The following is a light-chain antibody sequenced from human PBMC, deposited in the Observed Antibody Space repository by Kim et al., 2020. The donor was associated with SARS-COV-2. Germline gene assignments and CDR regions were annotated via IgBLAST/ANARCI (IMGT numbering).Light chain of an antibody. Sequence: SYELTQPPSVSVSPGQTASITCSGDKLGDKYACWYQQKPGQSPVLVIYQDSKRPSGIPERFSGSNSGNTATLTIIGTQAMDEADYYCQAWDSSISYVFGTGTKVTVL. CDR2: QDS. CDR1: KLGDKY. V-gene: IGLV3-1*01. CDR3: QAWDSSISYV. J-gene: IGLJ1*01.